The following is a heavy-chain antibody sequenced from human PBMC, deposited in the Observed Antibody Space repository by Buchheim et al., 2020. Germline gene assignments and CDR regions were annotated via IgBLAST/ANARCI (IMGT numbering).Heavy chain of an antibody. D-gene: IGHD2-2*01. Sequence: QVQLVQSGAEVKKPGASVKVSCKASGYTFTDYYMHWVRQVPGQGLEWMGWISPNSGGTNYAQRFQGRVTMTSDTSISTAYMELTRLTSDDTAVYYCAREGCSSTSCVSVVDYWGQGTL. CDR2: ISPNSGGT. CDR3: AREGCSSTSCVSVVDY. J-gene: IGHJ4*02. CDR1: GYTFTDYY. V-gene: IGHV1-2*02.